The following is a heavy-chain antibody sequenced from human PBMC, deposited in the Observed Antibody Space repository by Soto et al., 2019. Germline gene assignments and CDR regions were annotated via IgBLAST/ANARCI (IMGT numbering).Heavy chain of an antibody. CDR3: ARDPGLWFGELLSSYYFDY. CDR2: ISSSGSTI. D-gene: IGHD3-10*01. V-gene: IGHV3-48*03. CDR1: GFTFSSYE. J-gene: IGHJ4*02. Sequence: EVQLVESGGGLVQPGGSLRLSGAASGFTFSSYEMNWVRQAPGKGLEWVSYISSSGSTIYYADSVKGRFTISRDNAKNSLYLQMNSLRAEDTAVYYCARDPGLWFGELLSSYYFDYWGQGTLVTVSS.